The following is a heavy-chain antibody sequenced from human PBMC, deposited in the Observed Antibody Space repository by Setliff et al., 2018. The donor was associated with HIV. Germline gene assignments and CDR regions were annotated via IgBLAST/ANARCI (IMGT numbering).Heavy chain of an antibody. D-gene: IGHD1-26*01. CDR1: GGSISNYY. CDR3: ARDRRDDYYLTAYFDS. J-gene: IGHJ4*02. CDR2: IHITGNT. Sequence: SETLSLTCTVSGGSISNYYWTWIRQSAGKGLEWIGHIHITGNTDYNPSLKSRVTISLDTARNQFSLELTSVTATDTAVYYCARDRRDDYYLTAYFDSLGQGTVVTVSS. V-gene: IGHV4-4*07.